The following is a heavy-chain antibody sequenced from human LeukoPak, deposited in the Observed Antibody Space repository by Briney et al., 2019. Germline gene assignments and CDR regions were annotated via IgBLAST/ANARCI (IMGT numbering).Heavy chain of an antibody. V-gene: IGHV4-59*01. Sequence: SETLSLTCTVSGGSISSYYWSWIRQPPGKGLEWIGYIYYSGSTNYNPSLKSRVTISVDTSKNQFSLKLSSVTAADTAVYCCASAKLGYSGYDSYAFDIWGQGTMVTVSS. CDR3: ASAKLGYSGYDSYAFDI. CDR2: IYYSGST. D-gene: IGHD5-12*01. J-gene: IGHJ3*02. CDR1: GGSISSYY.